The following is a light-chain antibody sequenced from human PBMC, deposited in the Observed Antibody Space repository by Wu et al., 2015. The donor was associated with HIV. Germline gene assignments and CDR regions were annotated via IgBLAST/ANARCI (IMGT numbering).Light chain of an antibody. V-gene: IGKV3-15*01. J-gene: IGKJ2*03. Sequence: IVMTQSPATLSVSPGERVTLSCRASQSVNGRLACFQQKPGQAPRLLMYGSSTRVTGVPARFSGGGSGTEFTLTITGLQSEDFAVYYCQHHHTWPYSFGQGTKLEIK. CDR2: GSS. CDR1: QSVNGR. CDR3: QHHHTWPYS.